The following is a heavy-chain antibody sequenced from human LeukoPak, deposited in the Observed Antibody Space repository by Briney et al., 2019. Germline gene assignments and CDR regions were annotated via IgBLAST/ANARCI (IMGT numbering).Heavy chain of an antibody. CDR2: IYTSGST. CDR1: GGSISSYY. CDR3: ARSGYDRYYYYMDV. J-gene: IGHJ6*03. D-gene: IGHD5-12*01. Sequence: SETLSLTCSVSGGSISSYYWSWSRHPAGKGLELIGRIYTSGSTNYNPSLKSRVTMSVDTSKNQFSLKLSSVTAADTAVYYCARSGYDRYYYYMDVWGKGTTVTVSS. V-gene: IGHV4-4*07.